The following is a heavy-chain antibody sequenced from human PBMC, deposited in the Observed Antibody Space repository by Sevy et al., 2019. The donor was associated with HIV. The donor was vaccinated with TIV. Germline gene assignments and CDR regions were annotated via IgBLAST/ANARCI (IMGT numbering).Heavy chain of an antibody. CDR1: GGTFSSYA. Sequence: ASVKVSCKASGGTFSSYAISWVRQAPGQGLEWVGGIIPIFGTANYAQKFQGRVTITADESTSTAYMELSSLRSEDTAVYYCARAATIFGVVSYYYYGMDVWGQGTTVTVSS. CDR2: IIPIFGTA. J-gene: IGHJ6*02. V-gene: IGHV1-69*13. CDR3: ARAATIFGVVSYYYYGMDV. D-gene: IGHD3-3*01.